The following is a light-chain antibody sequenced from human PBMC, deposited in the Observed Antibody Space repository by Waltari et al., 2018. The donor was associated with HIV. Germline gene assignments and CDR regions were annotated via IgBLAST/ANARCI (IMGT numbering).Light chain of an antibody. J-gene: IGLJ3*02. Sequence: SFDLTNQPSVSVGPVRTARITGQGDAFPKHYTYCSQQKTGRAPLVIIYKDTERPSGIPERFSGSSSGTIVTLTISGVQAEDEADYYCQSVDSDSSYWVFGGGTKVTVL. V-gene: IGLV3-25*03. CDR1: AFPKHY. CDR2: KDT. CDR3: QSVDSDSSYWV.